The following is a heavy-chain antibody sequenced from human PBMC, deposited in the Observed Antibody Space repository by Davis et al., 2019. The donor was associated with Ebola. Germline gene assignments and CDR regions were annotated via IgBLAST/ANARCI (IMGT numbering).Heavy chain of an antibody. CDR1: GSTFSSYW. J-gene: IGHJ4*02. D-gene: IGHD3-10*01. V-gene: IGHV3-7*01. CDR3: ARDNMVQGIH. Sequence: GGSLRLSCVPSGSTFSSYWISWVRQAPGKGLAWVANIKQDGSEKYYVDSVKGRFTISRDNAKKSLYLQMNSLRAEDTAVYYCARDNMVQGIHWGQGTLVTVSS. CDR2: IKQDGSEK.